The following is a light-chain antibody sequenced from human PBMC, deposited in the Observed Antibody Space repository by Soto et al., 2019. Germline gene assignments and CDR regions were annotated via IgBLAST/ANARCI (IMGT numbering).Light chain of an antibody. Sequence: EIVLTQSPVTLSLSPGERATLSCRASQSVGSSLAWYQQKPGQAPRLLIYDASNRATGIPARFSGSGSGTDFTLTISSLEPEDFAVYYCLKNSNWLNNFGQGTKLEIK. J-gene: IGKJ2*01. CDR1: QSVGSS. V-gene: IGKV3-11*01. CDR3: LKNSNWLNN. CDR2: DAS.